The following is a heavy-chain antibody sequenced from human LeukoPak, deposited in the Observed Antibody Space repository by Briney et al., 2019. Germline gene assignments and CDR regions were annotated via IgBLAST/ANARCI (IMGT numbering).Heavy chain of an antibody. V-gene: IGHV3-48*03. Sequence: GGSLRLSCAASGFTFSSYEMNWVRQAPGKGLEWVSYISSSGSTIYYADSVKGRFTFSRDIAKKSLYLQMNSLRAEDTAVYYCARFIAAPYYFDYWGRGTLVTVSS. J-gene: IGHJ4*02. D-gene: IGHD6-13*01. CDR3: ARFIAAPYYFDY. CDR2: ISSSGSTI. CDR1: GFTFSSYE.